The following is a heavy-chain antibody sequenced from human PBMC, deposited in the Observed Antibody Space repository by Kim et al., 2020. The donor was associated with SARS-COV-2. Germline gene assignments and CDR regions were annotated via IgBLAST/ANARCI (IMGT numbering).Heavy chain of an antibody. Sequence: SETLSLTCAVYGGSFSGYYWSWIRQPPGKGLEWIGEINHSGSTNYNPSLKSRVTISVDTSKNQFSLKLSSVTAADTAVYYCATGYSGYDWGFIDYWGQGTLVTVSS. CDR2: INHSGST. D-gene: IGHD5-12*01. V-gene: IGHV4-34*01. CDR1: GGSFSGYY. J-gene: IGHJ4*02. CDR3: ATGYSGYDWGFIDY.